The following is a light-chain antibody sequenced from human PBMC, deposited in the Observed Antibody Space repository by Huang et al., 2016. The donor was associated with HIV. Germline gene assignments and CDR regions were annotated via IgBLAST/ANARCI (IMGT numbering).Light chain of an antibody. J-gene: IGKJ5*01. CDR1: QSVSSN. Sequence: PGERATLSCRASQSVSSNLAWYQQKPGQAPRLLSYGASTRATGVPARFSGSGSGTEFTLTISSLQSEDFALYYCQQYNNWPPITFGQGTRLEIK. CDR2: GAS. V-gene: IGKV3-15*01. CDR3: QQYNNWPPIT.